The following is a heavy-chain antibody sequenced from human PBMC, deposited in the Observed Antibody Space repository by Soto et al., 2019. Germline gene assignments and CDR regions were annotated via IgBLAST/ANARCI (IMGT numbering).Heavy chain of an antibody. V-gene: IGHV1-69*06. CDR1: GGTFSSYA. Sequence: SVKVFFKASGGTFSSYAISWVRQAPGQGLEWMGGIIPIFGTANHAQKFQGKVTITADKSTSTAYMELSSRRSEDTAVYYCARDARVVNWFDPWGQGTLVTVSS. D-gene: IGHD2-15*01. J-gene: IGHJ5*02. CDR2: IIPIFGTA. CDR3: ARDARVVNWFDP.